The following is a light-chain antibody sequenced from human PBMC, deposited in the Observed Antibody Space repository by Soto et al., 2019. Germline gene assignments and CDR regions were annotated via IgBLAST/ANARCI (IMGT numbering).Light chain of an antibody. Sequence: QSVLTQPASVSGSPGQSITISCTGTSSDVGGYNYVSWYQQHPGKAPKLMIYDVSNRPSGVSNRFSGSKSGNTASLTIPGLQAEDEADYYCSSYTSSSTPYVFGTGTKVTV. CDR1: SSDVGGYNY. CDR2: DVS. V-gene: IGLV2-14*01. CDR3: SSYTSSSTPYV. J-gene: IGLJ1*01.